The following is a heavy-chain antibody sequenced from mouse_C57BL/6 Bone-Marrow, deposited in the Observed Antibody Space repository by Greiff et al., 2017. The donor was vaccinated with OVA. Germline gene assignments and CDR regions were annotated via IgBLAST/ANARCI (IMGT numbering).Heavy chain of an antibody. CDR3: ARGGYPYYFDY. V-gene: IGHV1-69*01. CDR2: IDPSDSYT. D-gene: IGHD1-1*02. CDR1: GYTFTSYW. J-gene: IGHJ2*01. Sequence: QVQLQQPGAELVMPGASVKLSCKASGYTFTSYWMHWVKQRPGQGLEWIGEIDPSDSYTNYNQKFKGKSTLTVDKSSSTAYMQLSSLTSEDSADYYCARGGYPYYFDYWGQGTTLTVSS.